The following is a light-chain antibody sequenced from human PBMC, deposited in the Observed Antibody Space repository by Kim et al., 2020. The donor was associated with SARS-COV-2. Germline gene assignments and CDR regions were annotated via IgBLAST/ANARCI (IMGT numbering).Light chain of an antibody. CDR2: AAS. CDR1: QSITRS. Sequence: SASVGDRVTITCRASQSITRSLDWYRQKPGKAPKLLIYAASSLQAGVPSRISGSGSGTDFALTISSVQPEDFATYYCQQSYSTPYTFGQGTKLEI. V-gene: IGKV1-39*01. CDR3: QQSYSTPYT. J-gene: IGKJ2*01.